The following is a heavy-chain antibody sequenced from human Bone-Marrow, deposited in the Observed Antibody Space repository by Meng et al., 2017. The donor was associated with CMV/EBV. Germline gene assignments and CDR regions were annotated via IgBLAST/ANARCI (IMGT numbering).Heavy chain of an antibody. D-gene: IGHD3-3*01. CDR2: ISYDGSNK. CDR1: GFTFSSHA. CDR3: ARDPVPTLSVCYFDY. V-gene: IGHV3-30-3*01. J-gene: IGHJ4*02. Sequence: SGFTFSSHAMHWVRQAPGKGLEWVAVISYDGSNKYYANSVKGRFTISRDNSKNTLYLQMNSLRAEDTAVYYCARDPVPTLSVCYFDYWGQGTLVTVSS.